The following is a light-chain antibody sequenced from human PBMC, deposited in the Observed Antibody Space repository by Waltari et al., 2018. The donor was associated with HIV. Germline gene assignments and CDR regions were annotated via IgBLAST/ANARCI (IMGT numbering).Light chain of an antibody. Sequence: QSALTQPASVSGSPGQSITISCTGTSSDVGGYNYVSWYQQHPGKAPKLMIYDVSYRPSGVSNLLSGSKSGNTASLTISGLQTEYEADYYCSSYTSSSTLYVVFGGGNNLTVL. CDR2: DVS. V-gene: IGLV2-14*01. J-gene: IGLJ2*01. CDR1: SSDVGGYNY. CDR3: SSYTSSSTLYVV.